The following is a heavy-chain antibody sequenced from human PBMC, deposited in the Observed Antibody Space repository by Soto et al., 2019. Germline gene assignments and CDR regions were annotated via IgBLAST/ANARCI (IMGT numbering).Heavy chain of an antibody. CDR2: IGWNSDGL. CDR1: GFSFDEYA. D-gene: IGHD4-4*01. CDR3: AKDLALFSNVEDTPAFDY. J-gene: IGHJ4*02. Sequence: EVQLVDSGGGLVQPGRSLRLSCAASGFSFDEYALHWVRQTPGKGLEWVAGIGWNSDGLGYADSVKGRFTISRDNAKNSLYLEMKSLRAEDTALYYCAKDLALFSNVEDTPAFDYWGQGTLVIVSS. V-gene: IGHV3-9*01.